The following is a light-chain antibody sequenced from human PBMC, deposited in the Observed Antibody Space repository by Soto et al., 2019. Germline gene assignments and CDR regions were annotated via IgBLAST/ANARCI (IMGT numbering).Light chain of an antibody. Sequence: DIPLTQSPSTLSASVGDRVTFACRSSQSLTTWLAWYQQKPGKAPTRILNDASTLDTGVPSRCSGSGSGTEFALTIISLQPDDFATYYCQHYYGYPGTFGQGTKVDIK. CDR1: QSLTTW. CDR2: DAS. J-gene: IGKJ1*01. V-gene: IGKV1-5*01. CDR3: QHYYGYPGT.